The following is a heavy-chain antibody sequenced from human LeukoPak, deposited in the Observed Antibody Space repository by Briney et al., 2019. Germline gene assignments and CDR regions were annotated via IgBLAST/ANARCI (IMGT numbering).Heavy chain of an antibody. CDR2: ISGSGGTT. J-gene: IGHJ4*02. CDR1: GFTFSDYA. V-gene: IGHV3-23*01. CDR3: AKEFMEWLLNPFDY. Sequence: GGSLRLSCAASGFTFSDYAMSWVRQAPGKGLEWVSVISGSGGTTYYADSVKGRFTISRDNSKNTLYLQMDSLRAEDTAVFYCAKEFMEWLLNPFDYWGQGTLVTVSS. D-gene: IGHD3-3*01.